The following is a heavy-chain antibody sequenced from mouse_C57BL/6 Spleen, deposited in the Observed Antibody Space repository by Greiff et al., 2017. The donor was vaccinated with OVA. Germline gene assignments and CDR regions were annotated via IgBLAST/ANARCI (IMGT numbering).Heavy chain of an antibody. D-gene: IGHD1-1*01. V-gene: IGHV1-22*01. CDR3: AATVVATDY. Sequence: VQLQQSGPELVKPGASVKMSCKASGYTFTDYNMHWVKQSHGKSLEWIGSINPNNGGTSYNQKFKGKATLTVNRSSSTAYMELRSLTSEDSAVYYCAATVVATDYWGQGTTLTVSS. CDR1: GYTFTDYN. J-gene: IGHJ2*01. CDR2: INPNNGGT.